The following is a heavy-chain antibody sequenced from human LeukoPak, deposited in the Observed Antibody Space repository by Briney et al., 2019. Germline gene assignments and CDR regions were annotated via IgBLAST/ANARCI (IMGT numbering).Heavy chain of an antibody. D-gene: IGHD6-13*01. J-gene: IGHJ4*02. CDR3: ARTPSTAAGTNHFDY. CDR1: GGTFSSYA. CDR2: IIPILGIA. V-gene: IGHV1-69*04. Sequence: SVKVSCKASGGTFSSYAISWVRQAPGQGLERMGRIIPILGIANYAQKFQGRVTITADKSTSTAYMELSSLRSEDTAVYYCARTPSTAAGTNHFDYWGQGTLVTVSS.